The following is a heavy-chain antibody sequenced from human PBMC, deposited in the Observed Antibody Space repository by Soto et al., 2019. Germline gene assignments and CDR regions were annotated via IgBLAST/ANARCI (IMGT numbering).Heavy chain of an antibody. J-gene: IGHJ4*02. Sequence: EVHLVQSGGDLVQPGGSLRLSCVVSELTFRNEWMTWVRQAPGKGLEWVASINEHGSETYYVDSVKGRFIISRDNAKNSLFLQMNSLRAEDTAVYYCATHSRFKKDYWGQGTLVTVSS. V-gene: IGHV3-7*02. CDR2: INEHGSET. CDR3: ATHSRFKKDY. D-gene: IGHD3-3*01. CDR1: ELTFRNEW.